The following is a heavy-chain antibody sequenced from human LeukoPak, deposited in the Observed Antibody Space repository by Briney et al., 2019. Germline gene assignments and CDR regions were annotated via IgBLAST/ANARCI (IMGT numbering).Heavy chain of an antibody. D-gene: IGHD4-17*01. J-gene: IGHJ5*02. Sequence: SETLSLTCNVSGDSISNDYWSWIRQPPGKGLEWIGYIYYSGSTNYNPSLKSRVTISVDTSKNQFSLKLSSVTAADTAVYYCARGGVYGELRPFDPWGQGTLVTVSS. CDR3: ARGGVYGELRPFDP. CDR2: IYYSGST. V-gene: IGHV4-59*01. CDR1: GDSISNDY.